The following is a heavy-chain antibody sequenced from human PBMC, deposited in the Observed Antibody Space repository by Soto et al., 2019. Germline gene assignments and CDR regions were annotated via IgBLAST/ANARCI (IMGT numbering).Heavy chain of an antibody. CDR3: ARDITMVRGVYGPHFDY. V-gene: IGHV3-30-3*01. CDR2: ISYDGSNK. D-gene: IGHD3-10*01. J-gene: IGHJ4*02. CDR1: GFTFSSYA. Sequence: GGSLRLSCAASGFTFSSYAMHWVRQAPGKGMEWVAVISYDGSNKYYADSVKGRFTISRDNSKNTLYLQMNSLRAGDTAVYYCARDITMVRGVYGPHFDYWGQGTLVTVSS.